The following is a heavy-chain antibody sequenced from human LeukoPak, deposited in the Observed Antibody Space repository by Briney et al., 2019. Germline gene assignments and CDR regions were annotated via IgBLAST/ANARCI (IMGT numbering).Heavy chain of an antibody. D-gene: IGHD1-26*01. V-gene: IGHV3-23*01. J-gene: IGHJ4*02. CDR3: AKDYSDSRVGDVFFEY. Sequence: PGGSLRLSWAAAGFTFKSYAMNWVRQAAGKGLEWVADISGSGGGAYHADSVKGRFTISRDNSKHTLYLQMNSLRAEDTAVYYCAKDYSDSRVGDVFFEYWGQGTLVTVSS. CDR1: GFTFKSYA. CDR2: ISGSGGGA.